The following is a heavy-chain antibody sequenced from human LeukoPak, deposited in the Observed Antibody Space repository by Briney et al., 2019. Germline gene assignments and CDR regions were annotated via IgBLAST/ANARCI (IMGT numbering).Heavy chain of an antibody. CDR3: ARFTDYYDSSGWVSAAFDI. J-gene: IGHJ3*02. Sequence: ASVKVSCKASGYTFTSYDINWVRQATGQGLEWMGWMNPNSGNTGYAQKLQGRVTMTRNTSISTAYMELSSLRSEDTAVYYCARFTDYYDSSGWVSAAFDIWGQGTMVTVSS. CDR1: GYTFTSYD. CDR2: MNPNSGNT. V-gene: IGHV1-8*01. D-gene: IGHD3-22*01.